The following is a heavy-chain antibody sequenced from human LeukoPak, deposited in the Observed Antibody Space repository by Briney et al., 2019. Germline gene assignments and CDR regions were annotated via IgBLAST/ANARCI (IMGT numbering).Heavy chain of an antibody. J-gene: IGHJ4*02. CDR2: INPNSGGT. V-gene: IGHV1-2*06. CDR1: GYTFTGYY. Sequence: ASVKVSCKASGYTFTGYYMHWVRQAPGQGLEWMGRINPNSGGTNYAQKFQGRVTMTRDTSISTAYMELSRLRSDDTAVYYCARVPYRYSSSWYYFDYWWQGTLVTVSS. D-gene: IGHD6-13*01. CDR3: ARVPYRYSSSWYYFDY.